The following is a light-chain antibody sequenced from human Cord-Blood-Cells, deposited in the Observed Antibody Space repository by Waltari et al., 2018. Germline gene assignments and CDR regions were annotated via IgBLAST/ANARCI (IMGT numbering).Light chain of an antibody. CDR1: QSISSY. CDR2: AAS. Sequence: DIQMTQSPSSLSASVGDRVTITCRASQSISSYLNWYQQKPGKAPQLLIYAASSLQSGVPSRFSGSGSGTDFTLTISSLQPEDFATYYCQQRYSTPRTFGQGTKVEIK. V-gene: IGKV1-39*01. CDR3: QQRYSTPRT. J-gene: IGKJ1*01.